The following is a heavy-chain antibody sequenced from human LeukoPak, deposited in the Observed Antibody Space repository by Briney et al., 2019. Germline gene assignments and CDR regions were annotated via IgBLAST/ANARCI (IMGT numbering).Heavy chain of an antibody. J-gene: IGHJ1*01. CDR1: GGTFSSYA. CDR3: ARDLGTYYYDSSGFFQH. V-gene: IGHV1-69*04. D-gene: IGHD3-22*01. CDR2: IIPILGIA. Sequence: SVKVSCKASGGTFSSYAISWVRQAPGQGLEWMGKIIPILGIANYAQKFQGRVTITADKSTSTAYMELSSLRSEDTAVYYCARDLGTYYYDSSGFFQHWGQGTLVTVSS.